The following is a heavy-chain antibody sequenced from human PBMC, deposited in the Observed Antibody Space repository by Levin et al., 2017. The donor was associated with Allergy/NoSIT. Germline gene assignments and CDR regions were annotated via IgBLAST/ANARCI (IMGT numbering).Heavy chain of an antibody. CDR2: IKPDGSEK. V-gene: IGHV3-7*04. CDR3: ARGHYGMDV. J-gene: IGHJ6*02. CDR1: GFKFKNYW. Sequence: GESLKISCVVSGFKFKNYWMTWVRQAPGKELEWVATIKPDGSEKYHVDSVRGRFTISRDNAKYSLYLQMNSLRAEDTAVYSCARGHYGMDVWGQGTTVTVSS.